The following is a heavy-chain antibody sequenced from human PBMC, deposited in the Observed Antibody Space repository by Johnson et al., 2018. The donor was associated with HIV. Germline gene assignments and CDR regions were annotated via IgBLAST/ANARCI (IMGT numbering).Heavy chain of an antibody. Sequence: VQLVESGGGVVRPGGSLRLSCAASGFTFSDYYMSWIRQAPGKGLEWVSAISGSAISTYYADSVKGRFTISRDNSKNTLYLQMNSLRVEDTAVYYCAKDRSMEDAFDVWGQGTMVTVSS. J-gene: IGHJ3*01. V-gene: IGHV3-23*04. CDR1: GFTFSDYY. CDR3: AKDRSMEDAFDV. D-gene: IGHD1-26*01. CDR2: ISGSAIST.